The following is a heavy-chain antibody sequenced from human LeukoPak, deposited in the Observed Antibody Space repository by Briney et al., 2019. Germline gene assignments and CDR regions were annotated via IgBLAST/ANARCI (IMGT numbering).Heavy chain of an antibody. V-gene: IGHV1-2*02. Sequence: ASVKVSCKTPRYTFIDYYIHGVRQAPGQGLEWMGWINPDSGSTNYAQKFQGRVTMTRDTSINTAYMELSRLTSDDTAVYYCATDPRTTVFGTFRYYYMDVWGEGTTVAVSS. CDR3: ATDPRTTVFGTFRYYYMDV. CDR1: RYTFIDYY. D-gene: IGHD3-3*01. J-gene: IGHJ6*03. CDR2: INPDSGST.